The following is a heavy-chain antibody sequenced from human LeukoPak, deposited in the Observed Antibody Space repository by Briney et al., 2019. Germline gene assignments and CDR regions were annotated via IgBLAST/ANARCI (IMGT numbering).Heavy chain of an antibody. CDR3: ARDPRMVRGVLAGGGAFDI. J-gene: IGHJ3*02. CDR1: GVSISSSNSY. V-gene: IGHV4-39*02. CDR2: IYYSGNT. D-gene: IGHD3-10*01. Sequence: SETLSLTCTVSGVSISSSNSYWGWIRQPPGKGLEWIGSIYYSGNTYYNASLKSQVSISIDTSKNQFSLRLTSVTAADTAVYYCARDPRMVRGVLAGGGAFDIWGQGTMVTVSS.